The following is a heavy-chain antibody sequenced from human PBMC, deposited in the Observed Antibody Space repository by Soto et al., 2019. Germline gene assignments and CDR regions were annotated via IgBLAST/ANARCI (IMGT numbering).Heavy chain of an antibody. CDR2: IYYSGST. V-gene: IGHV4-39*01. D-gene: IGHD3-10*01. CDR3: ARPGNHGSGSYLYYLDY. Sequence: QLQLQESGPGLVKPSETLSLTCTVSGGSISSSSYYWGWIRQPPGKGLEWIGSIYYSGSTYYNPSLKSRVTISVDTSKNQFSLKLSSVTAADTAVYYCARPGNHGSGSYLYYLDYWGQGTLVTVSS. J-gene: IGHJ4*02. CDR1: GGSISSSSYY.